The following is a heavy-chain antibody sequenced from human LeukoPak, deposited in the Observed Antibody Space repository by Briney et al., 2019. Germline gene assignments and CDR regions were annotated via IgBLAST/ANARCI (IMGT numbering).Heavy chain of an antibody. J-gene: IGHJ4*02. CDR3: ARALNLLDPVTLDY. CDR2: IGSSSRSI. D-gene: IGHD1-1*01. Sequence: GGSLRLSCAASGFTFSSYGMIWVRQAPGKGLEWISYIGSSSRSIYYADSVKGRFTISRDNARNSLYLQMNSLRAEGTAVYYCARALNLLDPVTLDYWGQGTLVTVSS. CDR1: GFTFSSYG. V-gene: IGHV3-48*01.